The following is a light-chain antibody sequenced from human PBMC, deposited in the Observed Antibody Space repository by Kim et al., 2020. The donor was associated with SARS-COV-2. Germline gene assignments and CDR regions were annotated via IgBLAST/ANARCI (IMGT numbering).Light chain of an antibody. J-gene: IGLJ2*01. CDR2: GKD. CDR1: SLRSYY. Sequence: SSELTQDPAVSVALGQTVRITCQGDSLRSYYATWYQQKPGQAPKVVIYGKDNRPSRVPDRFSGSSSGNTAYLTITWTQAGAEADYYCNFRDSNAYVVFGG. CDR3: NFRDSNAYVV. V-gene: IGLV3-19*01.